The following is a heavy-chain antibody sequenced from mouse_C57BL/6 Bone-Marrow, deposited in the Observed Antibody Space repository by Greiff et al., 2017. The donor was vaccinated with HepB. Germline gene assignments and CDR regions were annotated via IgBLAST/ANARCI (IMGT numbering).Heavy chain of an antibody. V-gene: IGHV1-26*01. Sequence: VQLQQSGPELVKPGASVKISCKASGYTFTDYYMNWVKQSHGKSLEWIGDINPNNGGTSYNQKFKGKATLTVDKSSSTAYMELRSLTSEDSAVYYCARYEITTVVRLFDYWGQGTTLTVSS. J-gene: IGHJ2*01. CDR2: INPNNGGT. D-gene: IGHD1-1*01. CDR3: ARYEITTVVRLFDY. CDR1: GYTFTDYY.